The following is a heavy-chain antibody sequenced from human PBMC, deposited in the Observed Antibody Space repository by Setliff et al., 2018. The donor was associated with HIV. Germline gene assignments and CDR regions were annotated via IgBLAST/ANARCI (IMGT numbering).Heavy chain of an antibody. CDR1: GFTFDNAW. CDR3: ILLGMHGAFDI. J-gene: IGHJ3*02. D-gene: IGHD7-27*01. V-gene: IGHV3-15*01. CDR2: MNSKTRGGAP. Sequence: LRLSCTVSGFTFDNAWMAWVRQAPGEGLEWVGHMNSKTRGGAPDYAAPVKGRFTISRDDSKNTFYLQMDSLKTEDTAVYYCILLGMHGAFDIWGQGTMVTVSS.